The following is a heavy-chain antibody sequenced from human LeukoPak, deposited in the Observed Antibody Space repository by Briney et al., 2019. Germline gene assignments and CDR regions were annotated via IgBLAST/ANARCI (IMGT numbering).Heavy chain of an antibody. Sequence: SETLSLTCTVSGGSISNYYWSWIRQPPGKGLQWIGYIYYSGSTNYNPSLKSRVTISVDTSKNQFSLKLSSVTAADAAFYYCARGDGYSYPFDYWGQGTLVTVSS. CDR3: ARGDGYSYPFDY. D-gene: IGHD5-24*01. J-gene: IGHJ4*02. V-gene: IGHV4-59*01. CDR2: IYYSGST. CDR1: GGSISNYY.